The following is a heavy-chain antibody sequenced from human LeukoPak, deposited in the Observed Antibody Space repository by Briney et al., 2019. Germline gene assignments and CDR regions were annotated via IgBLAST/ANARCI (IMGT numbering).Heavy chain of an antibody. CDR2: ISGSGGST. Sequence: PGGSLRLSCAASGFTFSSYAMSWVRQAPGKGLEWVSAISGSGGSTYCADSVKGRFTISRDNSKNTLYLQMNSLRAEDTAVYYCAKARRYCTNGVCYSANYYFDYWGQGTLVTVSS. CDR1: GFTFSSYA. D-gene: IGHD2-8*01. J-gene: IGHJ4*02. V-gene: IGHV3-23*01. CDR3: AKARRYCTNGVCYSANYYFDY.